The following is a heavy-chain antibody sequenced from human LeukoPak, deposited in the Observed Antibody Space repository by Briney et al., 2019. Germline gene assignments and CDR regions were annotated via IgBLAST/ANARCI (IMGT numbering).Heavy chain of an antibody. V-gene: IGHV4-4*02. CDR2: IYHSGST. CDR3: ARDYTSIPSSDDAFDI. D-gene: IGHD2-2*02. J-gene: IGHJ3*02. Sequence: PGGSLRLSCAASGFTFSSYAMSWVRQPPGKGLEWIGEIYHSGSTNYNPSLKSRVTISVDKSKSQFSLKLSSVTAADTAVYYCARDYTSIPSSDDAFDIWGQGTMVTVSS. CDR1: GFTFSSYAM.